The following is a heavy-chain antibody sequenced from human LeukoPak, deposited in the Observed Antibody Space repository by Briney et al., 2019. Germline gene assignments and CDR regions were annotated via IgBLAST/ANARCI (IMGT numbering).Heavy chain of an antibody. V-gene: IGHV2-5*01. CDR2: IYWNDDT. D-gene: IGHD3-3*01. CDR1: GFSLNTPGVG. CDR3: AHIPTVFGVTWFDP. Sequence: SGPTLVKSTQTLTVTCTFSGFSLNTPGVGVGWVHQPPGKALEWLAFIYWNDDTCYNPSLRGRLTITKDIPKNQVVLRMTNMDPLDTATYHCAHIPTVFGVTWFDPWGQGILVTVSS. J-gene: IGHJ5*02.